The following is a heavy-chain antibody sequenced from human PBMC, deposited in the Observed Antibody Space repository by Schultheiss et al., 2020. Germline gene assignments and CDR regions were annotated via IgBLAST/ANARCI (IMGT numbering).Heavy chain of an antibody. CDR3: ARVACDGGSCTSYPYYYGMDL. V-gene: IGHV4-30-4*01. Sequence: LRLSCTVSGGSISSGDYYWSWIRQPPGKGLEWIGYIYYSGSTYYNPSLKSRVTISVDTSKNQFSLKLSSVTAADTAVYYCARVACDGGSCTSYPYYYGMDLWGQGTTVTVSS. D-gene: IGHD2-15*01. CDR1: GGSISSGDYY. CDR2: IYYSGST. J-gene: IGHJ6*02.